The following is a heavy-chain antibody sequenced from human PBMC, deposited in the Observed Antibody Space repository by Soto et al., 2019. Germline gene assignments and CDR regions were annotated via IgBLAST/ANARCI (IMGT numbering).Heavy chain of an antibody. V-gene: IGHV4-59*01. CDR1: GGSISSYY. CDR3: ARAPYYYDSSGYYSALDY. CDR2: IYYSGST. Sequence: SETLSLTCTVSGGSISSYYWSWIRQPPGKGLEWIGYIYYSGSTNYNPPLKSRVTISVDTSKNQFSLKLSSVTAADTAVYYCARAPYYYDSSGYYSALDYWGQGTLVTVSS. D-gene: IGHD3-22*01. J-gene: IGHJ4*02.